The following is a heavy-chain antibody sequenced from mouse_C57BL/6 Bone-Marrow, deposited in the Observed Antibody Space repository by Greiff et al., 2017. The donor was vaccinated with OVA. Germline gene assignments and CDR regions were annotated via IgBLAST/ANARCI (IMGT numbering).Heavy chain of an antibody. Sequence: QVQLQQSGAELVRPGASVKLSCKASGYTFTDYYINWVKQRPGQGLEWIARIYPGSGNTYYNEKFKGKATLTAEKSSSTAYMQLSSLTSEDSAVYFCARSDGSMAWFAYWGQGTLVTVSA. CDR2: IYPGSGNT. CDR1: GYTFTDYY. D-gene: IGHD1-1*01. CDR3: ARSDGSMAWFAY. V-gene: IGHV1-76*01. J-gene: IGHJ3*01.